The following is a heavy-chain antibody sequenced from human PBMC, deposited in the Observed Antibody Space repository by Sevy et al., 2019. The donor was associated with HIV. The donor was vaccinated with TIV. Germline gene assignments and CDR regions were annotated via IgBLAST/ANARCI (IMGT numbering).Heavy chain of an antibody. Sequence: GGSLRLSCAASGFTFSSYWMSWVRQAPGKGLEWVANIKQDGSEKYYVDSVKGRFTISRDNAKNSLSLQMNSLRAEDTAVYYCAREGGYTDQGMDVWGQGTTVTVSS. CDR1: GFTFSSYW. CDR3: AREGGYTDQGMDV. V-gene: IGHV3-7*01. J-gene: IGHJ6*02. D-gene: IGHD5-12*01. CDR2: IKQDGSEK.